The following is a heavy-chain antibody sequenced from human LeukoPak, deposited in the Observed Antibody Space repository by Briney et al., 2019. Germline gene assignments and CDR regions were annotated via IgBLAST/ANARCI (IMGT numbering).Heavy chain of an antibody. CDR3: ARGGGLDV. Sequence: GGSLRLSCAASGFTFSSYWMNWARQAPGKGLEWVASINHNGNVNYYVDSVKGRFTISRDNAKDSLYLQMSNLRAEDTAVYFCARGGGLDVWGQGATVTVSS. CDR2: INHNGNVN. D-gene: IGHD3-16*01. V-gene: IGHV3-7*03. CDR1: GFTFSSYW. J-gene: IGHJ6*02.